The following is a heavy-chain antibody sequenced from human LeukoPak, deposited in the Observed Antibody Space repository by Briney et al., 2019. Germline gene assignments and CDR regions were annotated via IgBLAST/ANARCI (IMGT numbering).Heavy chain of an antibody. CDR2: IKQDGSEK. V-gene: IGHV3-7*01. CDR3: AREYSGSYYI. Sequence: GGSLRLSCAASGFTFSSYWMSWVRQAPGKGPEWVANIKQDGSEKYFVDSVKGRFTISRDNAKSSLYLQMNSLRADDTAVSYCAREYSGSYYIRGQGTLVTVSS. D-gene: IGHD1-26*01. CDR1: GFTFSSYW. J-gene: IGHJ4*02.